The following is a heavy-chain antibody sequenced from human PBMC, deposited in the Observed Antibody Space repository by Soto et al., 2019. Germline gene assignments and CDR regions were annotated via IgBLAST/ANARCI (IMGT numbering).Heavy chain of an antibody. J-gene: IGHJ5*02. CDR2: ISSNGGST. D-gene: IGHD3-3*01. CDR3: VKGVDFWSGYYIPVWFDP. CDR1: GFTFSSYA. Sequence: GGSLRLSCSASGFTFSSYAMHWVRQAPGKGLEYVSAISSNGGSTYYADSVKGRFTISRDNSKNTLYLQMSRLRAEDTAVYYCVKGVDFWSGYYIPVWFDPWGQGTLVTVSS. V-gene: IGHV3-64D*08.